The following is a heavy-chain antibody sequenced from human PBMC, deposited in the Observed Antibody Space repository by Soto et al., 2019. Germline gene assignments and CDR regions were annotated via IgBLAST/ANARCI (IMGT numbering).Heavy chain of an antibody. CDR3: AXVGYCSGGSCYHDAFDY. J-gene: IGHJ3*01. V-gene: IGHV3-48*01. Sequence: VQLVESGGGLVQPGGSLRLSCAASGFTFSSYSMNWVRQAPGKGLEWVSYISSSSSTIYYADSVKGLFTISRDNDKTSLYLQMNSVSAEDTAVYYCAXVGYCSGGSCYHDAFDYWGQGTMVTVSS. CDR1: GFTFSSYS. CDR2: ISSSSSTI. D-gene: IGHD2-15*01.